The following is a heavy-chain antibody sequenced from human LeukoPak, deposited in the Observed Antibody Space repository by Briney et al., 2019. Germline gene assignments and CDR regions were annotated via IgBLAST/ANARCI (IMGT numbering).Heavy chain of an antibody. D-gene: IGHD2-15*01. J-gene: IGHJ4*02. CDR2: IWYDGSNK. Sequence: PGGSLRLSCAASGFTFSSYGMHWVRQAPGKGLEWVAVIWYDGSNKYYADSVKGRFTISRDNSKNTLYLQMNSLRAEDTAVYYCARRRGVAAFDYWGQGTLCTVSS. CDR3: ARRRGVAAFDY. V-gene: IGHV3-33*01. CDR1: GFTFSSYG.